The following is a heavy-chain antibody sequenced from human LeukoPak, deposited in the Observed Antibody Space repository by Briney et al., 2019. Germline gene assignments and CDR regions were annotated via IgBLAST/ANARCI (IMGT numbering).Heavy chain of an antibody. CDR3: ARVGPLGDYLFDY. J-gene: IGHJ4*02. CDR1: GGTFSSYA. CDR2: IIPIFGTA. V-gene: IGHV1-69*13. Sequence: ASVKVSCKASGGTFSSYAISWVRQAPGQGLEWMGGIIPIFGTANYAQKFQGRVTITAGESTSTAYMELSSLRSEDTAVYYCARVGPLGDYLFDYWGQGTLVTVSS. D-gene: IGHD4-17*01.